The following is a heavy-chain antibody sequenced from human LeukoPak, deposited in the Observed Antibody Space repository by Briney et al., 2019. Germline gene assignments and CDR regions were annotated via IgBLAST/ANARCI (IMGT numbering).Heavy chain of an antibody. Sequence: GGSLRLSCSTSGFGFSNYAMHWVRQAPGKGLEWVGRIKSKTDGGTTDYAAPVKGRFTISRDDSKNTLYLQMNSLKTEDTAVYYCTTANFYDSSGESPFDYWGQGTLVTVSS. CDR2: IKSKTDGGTT. CDR1: GFGFSNYA. V-gene: IGHV3-15*01. CDR3: TTANFYDSSGESPFDY. D-gene: IGHD3-22*01. J-gene: IGHJ4*02.